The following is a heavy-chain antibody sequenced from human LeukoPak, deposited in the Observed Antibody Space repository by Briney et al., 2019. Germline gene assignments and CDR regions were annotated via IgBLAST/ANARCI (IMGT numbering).Heavy chain of an antibody. CDR3: AKGQGSGSYYNGYDY. Sequence: PGGSLRLSCAASGFTFSSYGMHWVRQAPGKGLEWVAFIRYGGSNKYYADSVKGRFTISRDNSKNTLYLQMNSLRAEDTAVYYCAKGQGSGSYYNGYDYWGQGTLVTVSS. CDR1: GFTFSSYG. D-gene: IGHD3-10*01. V-gene: IGHV3-30*02. J-gene: IGHJ4*02. CDR2: IRYGGSNK.